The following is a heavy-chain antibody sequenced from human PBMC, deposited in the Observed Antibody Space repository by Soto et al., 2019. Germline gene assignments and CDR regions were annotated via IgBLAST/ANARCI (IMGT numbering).Heavy chain of an antibody. CDR3: ARTDRDFYGLDV. V-gene: IGHV3-13*05. CDR2: ISAAGDP. J-gene: IGHJ6*02. Sequence: EVQLVESGGGLVQPGGSLRLSCEAAGFTFSNYDMHWVRQGTGKGLEWVSGISAAGDPDYADSVEGRFTISRENAQNSFFLQMNSLRVGDTAVDYCARTDRDFYGLDVWGQGTTVIVSS. CDR1: GFTFSNYD.